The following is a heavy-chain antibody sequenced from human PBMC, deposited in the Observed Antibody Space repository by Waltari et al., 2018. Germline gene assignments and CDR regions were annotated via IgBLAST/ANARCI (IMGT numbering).Heavy chain of an antibody. Sequence: EVQLVESGGGLVRPGGSLRLSCAASGCPFRTCWMHWVGQAQGEGLEWGANMKQDGSEEYYVDAVKGRFTISRDNAKNSLYLRMNSLRADDTAVYYCARNIATLNDYWGQGTLVTVSS. D-gene: IGHD6-13*01. V-gene: IGHV3-7*01. CDR2: MKQDGSEE. J-gene: IGHJ4*02. CDR3: ARNIATLNDY. CDR1: GCPFRTCW.